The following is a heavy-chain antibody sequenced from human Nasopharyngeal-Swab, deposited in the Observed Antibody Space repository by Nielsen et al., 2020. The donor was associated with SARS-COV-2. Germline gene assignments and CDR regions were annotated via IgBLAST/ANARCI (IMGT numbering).Heavy chain of an antibody. Sequence: SLKISCAASGFTFDDYAVHWVRQAPGKGLEWVSGISWNSGSTGYADSVKGRFTISRDNAKNSLYLQMNSLRAEDTALYYCAKDGGGLTGDLYYFDYWGQGTLVTVSS. J-gene: IGHJ4*02. CDR2: ISWNSGST. V-gene: IGHV3-9*01. D-gene: IGHD7-27*01. CDR3: AKDGGGLTGDLYYFDY. CDR1: GFTFDDYA.